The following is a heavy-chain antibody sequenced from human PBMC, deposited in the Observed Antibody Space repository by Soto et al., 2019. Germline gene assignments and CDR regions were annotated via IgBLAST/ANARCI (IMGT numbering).Heavy chain of an antibody. CDR3: AKPPDYNWNDY. D-gene: IGHD1-20*01. CDR2: VSGSGGST. CDR1: GFTFSNYA. V-gene: IGHV3-23*01. J-gene: IGHJ4*02. Sequence: GGPQRVSYAASGFTFSNYAMSRVRQAPGKGLEWISAVSGSGGSTYYADSVKGRFTISRDNSKDTLYLQMNNLRAEDTAVYYCAKPPDYNWNDYWGQGTLVTVSS.